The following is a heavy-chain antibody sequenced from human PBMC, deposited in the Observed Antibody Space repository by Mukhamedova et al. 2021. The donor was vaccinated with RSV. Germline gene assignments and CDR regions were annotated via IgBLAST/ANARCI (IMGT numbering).Heavy chain of an antibody. V-gene: IGHV4-4*02. CDR2: IDRSGGV. Sequence: WNWVRQSPGKGLEWIGQIDRSGGVTYNPSLKSRVSFSMDKSNNHFSLNLKSVTAADTATYYCARNHGPGSYDYWSQGSLVTVSS. CDR3: ARNHGPGSYDY. D-gene: IGHD3-10*01. J-gene: IGHJ4*02.